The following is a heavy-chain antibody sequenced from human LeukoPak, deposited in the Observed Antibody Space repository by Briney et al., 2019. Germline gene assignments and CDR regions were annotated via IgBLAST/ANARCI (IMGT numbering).Heavy chain of an antibody. CDR3: AREHQLVFDY. V-gene: IGHV6-1*01. CDR1: GDTVSGNSVA. J-gene: IGHJ4*02. CDR2: TYYRSKWYN. D-gene: IGHD1-1*01. Sequence: SQTPSLTCAISGDTVSGNSVAWNWIRQSPSRGLEWLGRTYYRSKWYNDYAVSVKSRMIINPDTSTNQFSLQLNSVTPEDTAVYYCAREHQLVFDYWGQRTLLTVSS.